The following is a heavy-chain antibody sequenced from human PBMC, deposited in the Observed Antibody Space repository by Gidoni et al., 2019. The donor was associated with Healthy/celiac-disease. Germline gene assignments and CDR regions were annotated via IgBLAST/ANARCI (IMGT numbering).Heavy chain of an antibody. CDR1: GFTFSSYS. CDR3: ARDLMTGSYYYYGMDV. Sequence: EVQLVESGGGLVKPGGSLRRPCAASGFTFSSYSMTWVRQAPGKGLEWVSSISSSNSYIYYADSVKGRFTISRDNAKNSLYLQMNSLRAEDTAVYYCARDLMTGSYYYYGMDVWGQGTTVTVSS. V-gene: IGHV3-21*01. J-gene: IGHJ6*02. CDR2: ISSSNSYI. D-gene: IGHD3-9*01.